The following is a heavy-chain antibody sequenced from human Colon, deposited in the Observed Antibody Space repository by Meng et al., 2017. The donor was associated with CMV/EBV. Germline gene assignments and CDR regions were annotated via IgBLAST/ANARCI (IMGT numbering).Heavy chain of an antibody. CDR3: ATTVLVPASNIDF. Sequence: LSLTCAASGFTFSNAWMSWVRQAPGKGLEWVGRIKREKDGGTIDYAAPVKDRFIISKDDSKNTLYLQMNSLRTEDTAVYYCATTVLVPASNIDFWGQGTLVTVSS. D-gene: IGHD2-8*02. J-gene: IGHJ4*02. CDR1: GFTFSNAW. V-gene: IGHV3-15*01. CDR2: IKREKDGGTI.